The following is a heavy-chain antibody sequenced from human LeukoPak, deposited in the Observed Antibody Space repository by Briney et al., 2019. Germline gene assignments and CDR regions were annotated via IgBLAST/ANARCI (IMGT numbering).Heavy chain of an antibody. V-gene: IGHV1-69*01. Sequence: SSVKVSCKASGGTFSSYAISWVRQAPGQGLEWMGGIIPIFGTANYAQKFQGRVTITADESTSTAYMELSSLRAEDTAVYYCARDYPPPPVAGPYYFDYWGQGTLVTVSS. CDR1: GGTFSSYA. D-gene: IGHD6-19*01. J-gene: IGHJ4*02. CDR2: IIPIFGTA. CDR3: ARDYPPPPVAGPYYFDY.